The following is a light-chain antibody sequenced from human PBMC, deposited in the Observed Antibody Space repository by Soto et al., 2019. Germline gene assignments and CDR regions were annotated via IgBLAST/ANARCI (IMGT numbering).Light chain of an antibody. J-gene: IGKJ3*01. Sequence: EIVLTQSPGTLSLSPGERATLSCRASQSVSSSYLAWYQQKPGQAPRLLIYGASIRATGIPDRFSGSGSARDLARSISRPEPEDFGVYYGQQYGSSLFTFGPDTEMVIK. V-gene: IGKV3-20*01. CDR3: QQYGSSLFT. CDR2: GAS. CDR1: QSVSSSY.